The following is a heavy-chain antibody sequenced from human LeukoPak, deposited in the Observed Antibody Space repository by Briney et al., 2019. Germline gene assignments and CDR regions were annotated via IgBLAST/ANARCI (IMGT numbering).Heavy chain of an antibody. V-gene: IGHV3-9*01. D-gene: IGHD5-12*01. CDR1: GFTFDDYA. CDR3: AKRQSGYDYFDY. Sequence: GGSLRLSCAASGFTFDDYAMHWVRQAPGQGLEWVSGISWNSGSIGYADSVKGRFTISRDNAKNSLYLQMNSLRAEDTALYYCAKRQSGYDYFDYWGQGTLVTVSS. J-gene: IGHJ4*02. CDR2: ISWNSGSI.